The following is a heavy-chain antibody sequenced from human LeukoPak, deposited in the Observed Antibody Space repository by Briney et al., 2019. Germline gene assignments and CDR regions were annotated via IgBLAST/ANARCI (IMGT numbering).Heavy chain of an antibody. CDR3: ARDFDYDILTGYYAGFSDY. Sequence: PGGSLRLSCAASGFTFSSYSMNWVRQAPGKGLEWVSSISSSSSYIYYADSVKGRFTISRDNAKNSLYLQMNSLRAEDTAVYYCARDFDYDILTGYYAGFSDYWGQGTLVTVSP. J-gene: IGHJ4*02. D-gene: IGHD3-9*01. V-gene: IGHV3-21*01. CDR1: GFTFSSYS. CDR2: ISSSSSYI.